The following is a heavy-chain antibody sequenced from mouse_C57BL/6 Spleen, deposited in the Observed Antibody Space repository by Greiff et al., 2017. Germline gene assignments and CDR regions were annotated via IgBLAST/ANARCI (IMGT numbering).Heavy chain of an antibody. J-gene: IGHJ2*01. CDR3: ARRITVVAHFDG. CDR1: GYTFTSYW. Sequence: QVQLQQPGAELVMPGASVKLSCKASGYTFTSYWMHWVKQRPGQGLEWIGEIDPADSYTNYNQKFKGKSTLTVDKSSSTAYMQLSSLTSEDSAVYYCARRITVVAHFDGWGKGTTLTVST. V-gene: IGHV1-69*01. D-gene: IGHD1-1*01. CDR2: IDPADSYT.